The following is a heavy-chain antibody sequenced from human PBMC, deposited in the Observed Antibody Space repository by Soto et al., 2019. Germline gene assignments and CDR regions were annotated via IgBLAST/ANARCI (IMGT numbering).Heavy chain of an antibody. J-gene: IGHJ4*02. V-gene: IGHV3-13*01. Sequence: GGTLRLSSPPSGFTFSSYHIHWVPPARGIALESFSAIGTAGDTYYPCPVERRFTTSIENATNSLYLHITSLRAEDTAVYYCARFPPQAHGSSSWYYFDYWGQGTLVTVSS. CDR1: GFTFSSYH. D-gene: IGHD6-13*01. CDR2: IGTAGDT. CDR3: ARFPPQAHGSSSWYYFDY.